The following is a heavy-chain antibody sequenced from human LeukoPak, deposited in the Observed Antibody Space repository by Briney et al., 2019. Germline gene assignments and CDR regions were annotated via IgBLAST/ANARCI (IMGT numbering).Heavy chain of an antibody. D-gene: IGHD3-10*01. J-gene: IGHJ4*02. CDR1: GGCFSGYY. CDR3: ARGRFAGYYYGSGSYNY. V-gene: IGHV4-34*01. Sequence: PSETLSLTCAVYGGCFSGYYWSWIRQPPGKGLEWIGEINHSGSTNYSPSLKSRVTISVDTSKNQFSLKLSSVTAADTAVYYCARGRFAGYYYGSGSYNYWGQGTLVTVSS. CDR2: INHSGST.